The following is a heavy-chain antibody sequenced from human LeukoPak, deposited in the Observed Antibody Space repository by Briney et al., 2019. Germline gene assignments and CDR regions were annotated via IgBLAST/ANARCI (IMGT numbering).Heavy chain of an antibody. CDR1: GGSFSGYY. Sequence: PSETLSLTCAVYGGSFSGYYWSWIRQPPGKGLERIGEINHSGSTNYNPSLKSRATISVDTSKNQFPLKLSSVTAAHTAVYYSAMAASFNTPVMYYGGQGTLVTVSS. CDR2: INHSGST. CDR3: AMAASFNTPVMYY. J-gene: IGHJ4*02. V-gene: IGHV4-34*01. D-gene: IGHD3-16*01.